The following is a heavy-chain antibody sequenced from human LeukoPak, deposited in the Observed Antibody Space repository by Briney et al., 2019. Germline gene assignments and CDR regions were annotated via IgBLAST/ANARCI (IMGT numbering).Heavy chain of an antibody. CDR3: ARGYRDVITGTTSYFDY. D-gene: IGHD1-7*01. CDR1: GGSFSGYY. V-gene: IGHV4-34*01. Sequence: SETLSLTCAVYGGSFSGYYWSWIRQPPGKGLEWIGEINHSGSTHYNPSLKSRVTISVDTSKNQFSLKLSSVTAADTAVYYCARGYRDVITGTTSYFDYWGQGTLVTVSS. J-gene: IGHJ4*02. CDR2: INHSGST.